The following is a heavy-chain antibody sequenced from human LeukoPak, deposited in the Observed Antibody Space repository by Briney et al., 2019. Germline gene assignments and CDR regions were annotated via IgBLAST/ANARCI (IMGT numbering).Heavy chain of an antibody. CDR2: ISAYNGNT. D-gene: IGHD2-2*01. J-gene: IGHJ6*03. Sequence: ASVKVSCKASGYTFTSYGISWVRQAPGQGLEWMGWISAYNGNTNYAQKLQGRVTMTTDTSTSTAYMDLRSLRSDDTAVYYCARDLCSSTSCLFSRIYYYYMDVWGKGTTVTVSS. CDR1: GYTFTSYG. V-gene: IGHV1-18*01. CDR3: ARDLCSSTSCLFSRIYYYYMDV.